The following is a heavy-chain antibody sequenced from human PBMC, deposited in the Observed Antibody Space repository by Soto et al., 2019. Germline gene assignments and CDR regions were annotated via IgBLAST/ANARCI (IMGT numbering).Heavy chain of an antibody. CDR1: GFIFSNYV. V-gene: IGHV3-23*04. Sequence: EVQLVDSGGGLVQPGGYLRLSCADSGFIFSNYVMSWVRLAPGKGLEWVSSISDSGGTSYYADSVKGRFTISRDNSKNTLYLQMNSLRAEDTAIYYCAKRPRALLTFDYWGQGTLVTVSS. CDR2: ISDSGGTS. CDR3: AKRPRALLTFDY. J-gene: IGHJ4*02. D-gene: IGHD1-26*01.